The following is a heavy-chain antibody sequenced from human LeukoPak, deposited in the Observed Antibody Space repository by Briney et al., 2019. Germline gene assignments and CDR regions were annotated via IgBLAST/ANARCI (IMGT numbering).Heavy chain of an antibody. CDR1: GGSISSYY. V-gene: IGHV4-4*07. D-gene: IGHD1-26*01. CDR3: ATSQGSGSYAGTFDY. J-gene: IGHJ4*02. Sequence: SETLSLTCTVSGGSISSYYWSWIRQPAGKGLEWIGRIYTSGSTNYNPSLKSRVTMSVDTSKNQFSLKLSSVTAADTAVYYCATSQGSGSYAGTFDYWGQGTLVTVSS. CDR2: IYTSGST.